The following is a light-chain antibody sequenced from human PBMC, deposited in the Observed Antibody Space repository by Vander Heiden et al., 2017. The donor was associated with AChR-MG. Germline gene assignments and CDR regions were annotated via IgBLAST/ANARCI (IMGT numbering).Light chain of an antibody. Sequence: DTVMTQSPLFLSVTPGQPASISCTSTQSLLDRSGYTTLYWFMQKPGQSPQLLISEVNRRCSGVPNRFSGSGSGTDFTLTISRVVPEDVGIYYCRQGLYLPWTFGQGTKV. CDR1: QSLLDRSGYTT. CDR3: RQGLYLPWT. V-gene: IGKV2-29*02. CDR2: EVN. J-gene: IGKJ1*01.